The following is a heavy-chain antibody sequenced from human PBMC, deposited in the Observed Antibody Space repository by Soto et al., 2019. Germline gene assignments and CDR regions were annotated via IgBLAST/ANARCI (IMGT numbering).Heavy chain of an antibody. D-gene: IGHD2-21*02. CDR1: GGTFSSNT. Sequence: QVKLVQSGAEVKKPGSSVKISCRASGGTFSSNTINWVRHAAGQGIEWMGGSIPLFGTANYAEKFQGRVTITAHKSTKTAYMELRSLRSADTAVYYCVIKAAGGGDCYAFKSWGQGNLATVPS. CDR2: SIPLFGTA. CDR3: VIKAAGGGDCYAFKS. V-gene: IGHV1-69*06. J-gene: IGHJ5*02.